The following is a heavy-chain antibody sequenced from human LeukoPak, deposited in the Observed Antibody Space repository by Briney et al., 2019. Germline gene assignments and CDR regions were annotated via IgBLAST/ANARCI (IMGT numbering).Heavy chain of an antibody. J-gene: IGHJ4*02. Sequence: PGGSLRLSCAASGFTFSSYAMSWVRQAPGKGLEWVSAISGSGGSTYYADSVKGRFTISRDNSKNTLYLQMNSLRAEDTAVYYCAKDRAPANYGDEFDYWGQGTLVTVSS. D-gene: IGHD4-17*01. CDR1: GFTFSSYA. CDR2: ISGSGGST. CDR3: AKDRAPANYGDEFDY. V-gene: IGHV3-23*01.